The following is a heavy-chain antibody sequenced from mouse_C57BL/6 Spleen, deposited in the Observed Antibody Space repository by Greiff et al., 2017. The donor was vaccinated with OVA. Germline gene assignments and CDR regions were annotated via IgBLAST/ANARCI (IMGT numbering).Heavy chain of an antibody. Sequence: QVQLQQPGAELVRPGSSVKLSCKASGYTFTSYWMHWVKQRPVQGLEWIGNIDPSDSETNYNQKFKDKATLTVDKSSSTAYMQLSSLTSEDSAVYYCARRGFAYWGQGTLVTVSA. CDR1: GYTFTSYW. CDR3: ARRGFAY. CDR2: IDPSDSET. J-gene: IGHJ3*01. V-gene: IGHV1-52*01.